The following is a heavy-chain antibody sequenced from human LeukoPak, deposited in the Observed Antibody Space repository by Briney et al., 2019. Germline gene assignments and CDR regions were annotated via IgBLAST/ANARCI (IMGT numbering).Heavy chain of an antibody. CDR3: ARYGYNYGLDY. CDR2: IKPDGSEE. J-gene: IGHJ4*02. Sequence: GGSLRLSCAASAFTVSSNYMSWVRQVPGKGLEWVANIKPDGSEEYYVDSLKGRFTISRDNAKNSLYLQMNSLRAEDTAVYYCARYGYNYGLDYWGQGTLVTVSS. CDR1: AFTVSSNY. D-gene: IGHD5-24*01. V-gene: IGHV3-7*01.